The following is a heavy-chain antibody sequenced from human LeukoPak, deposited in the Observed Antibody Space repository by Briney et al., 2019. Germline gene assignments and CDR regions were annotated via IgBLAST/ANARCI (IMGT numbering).Heavy chain of an antibody. J-gene: IGHJ4*02. Sequence: SSETLSLTCAVSGESLSSYYWSWIRQPPGEGLEWIGEIYESGTTQYNPSLKSRVTISMVPSKQQFSLNPGSVTAANTAVYYCARGEWAARLGSWGLGTPVIVSS. V-gene: IGHV4-34*01. CDR1: GESLSSYY. CDR3: ARGEWAARLGS. D-gene: IGHD1-26*01. CDR2: IYESGTT.